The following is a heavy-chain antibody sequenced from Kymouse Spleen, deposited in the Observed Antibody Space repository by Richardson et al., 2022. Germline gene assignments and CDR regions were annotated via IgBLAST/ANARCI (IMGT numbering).Heavy chain of an antibody. CDR2: IKQDGSEK. CDR3: ARDLSIVLMGGFDY. CDR1: GFTFSSYW. J-gene: IGHJ4*02. V-gene: IGHV3-7*01. Sequence: EVQLVESGGGLVQPGGSLRLSCAASGFTFSSYWMSWVRQAPGKGLEWVANIKQDGSEKYYVDSVKGRFTISRDNAKNSLYLQMNSLRAEDTAVYYCARDLSIVLMGGFDYWGQGTLVTVSS. D-gene: IGHD2-8*01.